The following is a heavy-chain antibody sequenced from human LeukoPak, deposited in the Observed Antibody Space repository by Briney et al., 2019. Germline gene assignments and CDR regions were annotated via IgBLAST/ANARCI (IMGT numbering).Heavy chain of an antibody. Sequence: PSETLSLTCTVSGGSISSSSYYWGWIRQPPGKGLEWIGSIYYSGSTYYNPSLKSRVTISVDTSKNQFSLKLSSVTAADTAVYYCATPLTTFGVVISHWGQGTLVTVSS. CDR2: IYYSGST. CDR3: ATPLTTFGVVISH. D-gene: IGHD3-3*01. CDR1: GGSISSSSYY. J-gene: IGHJ4*02. V-gene: IGHV4-39*01.